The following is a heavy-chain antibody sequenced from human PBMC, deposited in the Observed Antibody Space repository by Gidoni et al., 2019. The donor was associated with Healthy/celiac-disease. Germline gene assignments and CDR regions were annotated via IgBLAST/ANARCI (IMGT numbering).Heavy chain of an antibody. D-gene: IGHD4-17*01. Sequence: EAQLVESGGGWVQPGRSLSLSCAASGVPCDDYAMHWVRPAPGKGLEWDSGNSWYSGSIGYADSVKGRFTISRDNAKNTLYLQMNSLRAEDTALDYCAKDMLGYGDWASLDDWGQGTLVTVSS. CDR2: NSWYSGSI. CDR3: AKDMLGYGDWASLDD. CDR1: GVPCDDYA. V-gene: IGHV3-9*01. J-gene: IGHJ4*02.